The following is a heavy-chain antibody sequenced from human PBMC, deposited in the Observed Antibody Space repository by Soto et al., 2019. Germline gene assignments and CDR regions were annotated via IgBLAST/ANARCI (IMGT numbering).Heavy chain of an antibody. CDR3: ASVTTLWSN. CDR1: GYSSSNYY. V-gene: IGHV1-46*01. J-gene: IGHJ4*02. CDR2: VNPYGASS. Sequence: QVQVVQSGAEVKEPGASVKVSCKASGYSSSNYYTHWVRQAPGQGLEWMGIVNPYGASSNYAQSSQGRLTLIRDTSTNTAYMDLSRLTSDDTAFYYCASVTTLWSNLGQGTLVPVSS. D-gene: IGHD2-21*02.